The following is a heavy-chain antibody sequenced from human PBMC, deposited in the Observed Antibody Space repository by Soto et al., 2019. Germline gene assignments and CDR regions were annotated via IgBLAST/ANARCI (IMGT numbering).Heavy chain of an antibody. CDR3: ARKGYIGNFAMDV. V-gene: IGHV1-18*04. Sequence: QVQLVQSGAEVKEPGASVTVSCKASGYTFKSYDVMWVQKAPGQGLEWMGWISGHNGKADYAENFQGRVIMTTDTSTATASMDLRGLRSDDTAVYYCARKGYIGNFAMDVWGQGTTVTVSS. CDR1: GYTFKSYD. D-gene: IGHD5-12*01. J-gene: IGHJ6*02. CDR2: ISGHNGKA.